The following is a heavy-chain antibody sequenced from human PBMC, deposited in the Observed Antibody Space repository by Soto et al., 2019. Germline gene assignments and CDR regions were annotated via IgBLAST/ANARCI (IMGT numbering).Heavy chain of an antibody. CDR1: GFTFSSYA. V-gene: IGHV3-23*01. D-gene: IGHD6-13*01. CDR2: ISGSGDST. J-gene: IGHJ4*02. CDR3: ARRGPGTYFDY. Sequence: EVQLLDSGGGLVQPGGSLRLSCAASGFTFSSYAMNWVRQAPGKGLEWVSVISGSGDSTYYADSVKGRFTISRDNSKNTLYLQMSSLRAEGTAVYYCARRGPGTYFDYWGQGTLVTVSS.